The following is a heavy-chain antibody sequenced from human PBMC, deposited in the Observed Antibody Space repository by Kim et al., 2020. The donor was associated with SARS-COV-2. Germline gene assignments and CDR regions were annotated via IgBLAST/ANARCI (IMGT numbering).Heavy chain of an antibody. CDR3: ARHRVERGDDAFDI. V-gene: IGHV5-51*01. Sequence: TPSFQGQVTISADKSISTAYLQWSSLKASDTAMYYCARHRVERGDDAFDIWGQGTMVTVSS. J-gene: IGHJ3*02. D-gene: IGHD3-10*01.